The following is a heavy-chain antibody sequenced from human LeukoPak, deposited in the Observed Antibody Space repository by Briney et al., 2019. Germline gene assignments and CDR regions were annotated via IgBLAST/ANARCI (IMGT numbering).Heavy chain of an antibody. CDR3: ARATNYGSGSYYIDY. J-gene: IGHJ4*02. D-gene: IGHD3-10*01. V-gene: IGHV4-30-2*01. CDR1: GGSISSGGYS. Sequence: SETLSLTCAVSGGSISSGGYSWSWIRQPPGKGLEWMGYIYHSGSTYYNPSLKSRVTISVDRSKNQFSLKLSSVTAADTAVYYCARATNYGSGSYYIDYWGQGTLVTVSS. CDR2: IYHSGST.